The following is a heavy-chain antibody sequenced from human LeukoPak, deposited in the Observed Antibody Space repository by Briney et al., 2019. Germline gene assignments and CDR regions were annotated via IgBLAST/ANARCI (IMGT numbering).Heavy chain of an antibody. CDR3: ARSYYYYDSSGYYSPGGFDY. D-gene: IGHD3-22*01. CDR2: IYYSGST. J-gene: IGHJ4*02. Sequence: SETLSLTCTVSGGSISSSSYYWGWIRQPPGKGLEWIGSIYYSGSTYYNPSLKSRVTISVDTSKNQFSLKLSSVTAADTAVYYCARSYYYYDSSGYYSPGGFDYWGQGTLVTVSS. CDR1: GGSISSSSYY. V-gene: IGHV4-39*01.